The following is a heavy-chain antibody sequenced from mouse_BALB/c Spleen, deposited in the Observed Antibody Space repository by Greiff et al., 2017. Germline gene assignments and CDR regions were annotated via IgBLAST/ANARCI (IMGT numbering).Heavy chain of an antibody. CDR3: ARSVTIYGYDADY. V-gene: IGHV1-14*01. Sequence: VQLQQSGPELVKPGASVKMSCKASGYTFTSYVMHWVKQKPGQGLEWIGYINPYNDGTKYNEKFKGKATLTSDKSSSTAYMELSSLTSEDSAVYYCARSVTIYGYDADYWGQGTTLTVSS. CDR1: GYTFTSYV. CDR2: INPYNDGT. J-gene: IGHJ2*01. D-gene: IGHD2-2*01.